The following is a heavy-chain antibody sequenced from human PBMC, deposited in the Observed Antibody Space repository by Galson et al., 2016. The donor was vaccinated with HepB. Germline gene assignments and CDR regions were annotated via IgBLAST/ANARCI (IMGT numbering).Heavy chain of an antibody. J-gene: IGHJ6*02. CDR1: GFDFNDFY. V-gene: IGHV3-11*04. CDR3: AREQNDSGDYEFYYGLDV. Sequence: SLRLSCAVSGFDFNDFYMSWIRQVPGKGLEWISYISSDAGTIYYADSVKGRFTISRDNAKNSLYLQLNSLRDEDTAVYYCAREQNDSGDYEFYYGLDVWGQGTTVTVSS. CDR2: ISSDAGTI. D-gene: IGHD4-17*01.